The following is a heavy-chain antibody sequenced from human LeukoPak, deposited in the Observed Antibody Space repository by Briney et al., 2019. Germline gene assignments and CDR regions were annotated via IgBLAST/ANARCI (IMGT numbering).Heavy chain of an antibody. CDR2: INPSGGST. D-gene: IGHD3-3*01. Sequence: ASVKVSCKASGYTFTSYYMHWVRQAPGQGLEWMGIINPSGGSTSYAQKFQGRVTMTRDTSTSTVYMELSSLRSEDTAVYYCASSHITFFGVVIRPPLDYWGQGTLVTVSS. J-gene: IGHJ4*02. V-gene: IGHV1-46*01. CDR3: ASSHITFFGVVIRPPLDY. CDR1: GYTFTSYY.